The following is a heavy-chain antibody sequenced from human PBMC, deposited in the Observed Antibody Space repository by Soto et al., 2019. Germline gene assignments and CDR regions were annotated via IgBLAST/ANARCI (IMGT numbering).Heavy chain of an antibody. D-gene: IGHD3-3*01. V-gene: IGHV1-3*01. CDR2: INAGNGNT. Sequence: GASVKVSCKASGYTFTSYGISWVRQAPGQRLEWMGWINAGNGNTKYAQKFQGRVTITRDTSASTAYMELSSLRSEDTAVYYCAQSFTIFGVVIIYPFDYWGQGTLVTVSS. CDR3: AQSFTIFGVVIIYPFDY. CDR1: GYTFTSYG. J-gene: IGHJ4*02.